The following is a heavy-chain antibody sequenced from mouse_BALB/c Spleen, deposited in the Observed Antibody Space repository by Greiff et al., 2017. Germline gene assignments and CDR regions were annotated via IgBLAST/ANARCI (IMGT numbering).Heavy chain of an antibody. J-gene: IGHJ4*01. CDR1: GYTFTNYW. D-gene: IGHD1-1*02. CDR2: IYPGGGST. V-gene: IGHV1-63*02. CDR3: ARCGNYDMDY. Sequence: VQLQESGAELVWPGSSVQMSCTAAGYTFTNYWIGWVMPRLGHGLEWIGDIYPGGGSTYYHEKFKGKATLSADTSSSTAYMQLSSQTSEDSAIYYWARCGNYDMDYWCQGTSGSGSA.